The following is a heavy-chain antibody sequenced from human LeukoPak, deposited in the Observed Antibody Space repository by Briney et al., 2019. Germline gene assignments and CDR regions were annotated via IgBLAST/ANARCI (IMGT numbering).Heavy chain of an antibody. Sequence: GGSLRLSCAASGSTFSSYSMNWVRQAPGKGLEWVSSISSSSSYIYYADSVKGRFTISRDNAKNSLYLQMNSLRAEDTAVYYCARWDYGDQFFDYWGQGTLVTVCS. CDR2: ISSSSSYI. CDR1: GSTFSSYS. D-gene: IGHD4-17*01. CDR3: ARWDYGDQFFDY. V-gene: IGHV3-21*01. J-gene: IGHJ4*02.